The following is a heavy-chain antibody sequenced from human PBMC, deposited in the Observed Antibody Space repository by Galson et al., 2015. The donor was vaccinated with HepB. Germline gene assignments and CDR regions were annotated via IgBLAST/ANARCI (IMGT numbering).Heavy chain of an antibody. CDR2: IDWDDDK. V-gene: IGHV2-70*04. CDR3: ARNTLSSPHFDY. J-gene: IGHJ4*02. CDR1: GFSLSTSGMR. Sequence: PALVKPTQTLTLTCTFSGFSLSTSGMRVSWIRQPPGKALEWLARIDWDDDKFYSTSLKTRLTISKDTSKNQVVLTMTNMDPVDTATYYCARNTLSSPHFDYWGQGTLVTVSS. D-gene: IGHD6-19*01.